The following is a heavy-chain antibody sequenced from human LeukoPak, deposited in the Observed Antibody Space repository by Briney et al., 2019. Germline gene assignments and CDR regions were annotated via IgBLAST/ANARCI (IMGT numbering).Heavy chain of an antibody. D-gene: IGHD3-22*01. J-gene: IGHJ4*02. V-gene: IGHV4-59*08. CDR2: IYHSGST. Sequence: SETLSLTCTVSGVSLTSYYWSWIRQPPGKGLEWIGSIYHSGSTNDNPSLKSRVTTSVDTSKNQFSLKLSSVTAADTAVYYCARRGYYYDSSHYYYFDYWGQGTLVTVSS. CDR1: GVSLTSYY. CDR3: ARRGYYYDSSHYYYFDY.